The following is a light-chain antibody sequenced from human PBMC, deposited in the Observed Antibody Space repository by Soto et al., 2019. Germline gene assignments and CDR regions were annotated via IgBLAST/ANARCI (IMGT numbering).Light chain of an antibody. CDR1: QTVSRN. Sequence: EVVMTQSPATLSVSPGERATLSCRASQTVSRNLAWYQQRPGQAPRLLIYDISNRATGVPARFSGSGSETDFTLTISSLRSEDSAVYHCQQYNNWPITFGQGTRLEN. CDR2: DIS. J-gene: IGKJ5*01. V-gene: IGKV3-15*01. CDR3: QQYNNWPIT.